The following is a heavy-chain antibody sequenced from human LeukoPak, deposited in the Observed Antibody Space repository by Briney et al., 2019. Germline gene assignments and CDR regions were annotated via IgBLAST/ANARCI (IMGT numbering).Heavy chain of an antibody. CDR2: ISYDGSNK. Sequence: PGGALRLSCAASGFTFSSYAMHWGREAPGKGLEWGAVISYDGSNKYYADSEKGRFTISRDNSKNTLYLQMNSLRAEDTAVYYCARDLLSAYCGGDCYSRVSGMDVWGQGTTVTVSS. V-gene: IGHV3-30-3*01. J-gene: IGHJ6*02. D-gene: IGHD2-21*02. CDR1: GFTFSSYA. CDR3: ARDLLSAYCGGDCYSRVSGMDV.